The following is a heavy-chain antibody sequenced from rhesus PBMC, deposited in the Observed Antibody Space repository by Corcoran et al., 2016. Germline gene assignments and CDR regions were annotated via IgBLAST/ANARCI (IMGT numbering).Heavy chain of an antibody. D-gene: IGHD2-21*01. Sequence: QLQLQESGPGLVKPSETLSVTCAVSGGSISSSYWSWIRQAPGKGLEWIGYIYGSGSSTNYNPPRKSRVTRSVDTSKNQLSLKLSSVTAADTAVYYCASGSWEYCTGSGCYVPYYFDYWGQGVLVTVSS. CDR3: ASGSWEYCTGSGCYVPYYFDY. CDR1: GGSISSSY. V-gene: IGHV4-169*02. J-gene: IGHJ4*01. CDR2: IYGSGSST.